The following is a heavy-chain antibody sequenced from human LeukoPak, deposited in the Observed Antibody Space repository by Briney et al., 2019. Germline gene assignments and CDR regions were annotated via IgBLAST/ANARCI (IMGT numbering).Heavy chain of an antibody. CDR3: ARDHNYAFDN. Sequence: GGSLRLSCTASGFPFIEYSMNWVRQAPGKGLEWISYIGIDSGDTKYADSVRGRFTISTDKAKNSLYLQMNSLRVEDTAVYYCARDHNYAFDNWGQGTLVSVAS. J-gene: IGHJ4*02. CDR2: IGIDSGDT. D-gene: IGHD1-1*01. V-gene: IGHV3-21*05. CDR1: GFPFIEYS.